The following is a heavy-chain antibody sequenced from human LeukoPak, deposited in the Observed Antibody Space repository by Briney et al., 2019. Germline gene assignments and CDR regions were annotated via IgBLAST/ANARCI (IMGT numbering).Heavy chain of an antibody. CDR3: VRDVGAVRGEVYFDY. D-gene: IGHD3-16*01. CDR2: ITGSGPYI. V-gene: IGHV3-21*01. Sequence: GGSLRLSCAASGFTFSTFAMHWVRQSPGKGLEWVSPITGSGPYILYADSVKRRFTISRDNAKNSLYLQMNSLRAEDTAIYYCVRDVGAVRGEVYFDYWGQGTLVTVSS. CDR1: GFTFSTFA. J-gene: IGHJ4*02.